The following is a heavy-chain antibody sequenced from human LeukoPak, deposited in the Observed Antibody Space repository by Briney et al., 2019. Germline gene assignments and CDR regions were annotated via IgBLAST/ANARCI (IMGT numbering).Heavy chain of an antibody. D-gene: IGHD2-2*01. CDR3: ARDRGGYCSSTSCPHEC. CDR2: ISAYNGNT. V-gene: IGHV1-18*01. Sequence: SVKVSCKASGYTFTSYGISWVRQAPGQGLEWMGWISAYNGNTNYAQKLQGRVTMTTDTSTSTAYMELRSLRSDDTAVYYCARDRGGYCSSTSCPHECWGQGTLVTVSS. CDR1: GYTFTSYG. J-gene: IGHJ4*02.